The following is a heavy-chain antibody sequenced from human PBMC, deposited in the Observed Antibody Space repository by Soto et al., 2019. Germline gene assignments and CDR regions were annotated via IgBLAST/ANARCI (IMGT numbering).Heavy chain of an antibody. CDR3: ARADYEILTGSYAMDV. CDR2: VSTNGAT. CDR1: EEFMSSYY. Sequence: SETLSLTCTVSEEFMSSYYWNWIRKHAGKGLEWIGRVSTNGATNYNPSLESRVTMSVDTSKNQFSLKLTSVTAADTAVYFCARADYEILTGSYAMDVWGQGTTVTVSS. D-gene: IGHD3-9*01. J-gene: IGHJ6*02. V-gene: IGHV4-4*07.